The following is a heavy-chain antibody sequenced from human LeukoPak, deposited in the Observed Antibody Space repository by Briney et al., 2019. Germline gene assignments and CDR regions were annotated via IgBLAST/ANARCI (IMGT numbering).Heavy chain of an antibody. V-gene: IGHV3-48*01. CDR3: ARSGNNYYYYMDV. D-gene: IGHD2/OR15-2a*01. J-gene: IGHJ6*03. CDR1: GFTFSTYN. Sequence: GGSLRLSCVASGFTFSTYNMNWVRQAPGKGLEWVSYIHSSSSTIYYADSVKGRFTISRDNAKNSLYLQVNSLRAEDTAVYYCARSGNNYYYYMDVWGKGTTVTVSS. CDR2: IHSSSSTI.